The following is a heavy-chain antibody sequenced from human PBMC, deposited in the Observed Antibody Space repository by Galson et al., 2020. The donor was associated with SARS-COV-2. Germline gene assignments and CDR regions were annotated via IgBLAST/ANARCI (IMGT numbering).Heavy chain of an antibody. V-gene: IGHV4-61*02. CDR3: AREGIERYCSGGSCYSGEVAYYGMDV. CDR1: GGSISSGSYY. D-gene: IGHD2-15*01. Sequence: SETLSLTCTVSGGSISSGSYYWSWIRQPAGKGLEWIGRIYTSGSTYYNPSLKSRVTISVDTSKNQFSLKLSSVTAADTAVYYCAREGIERYCSGGSCYSGEVAYYGMDVWGQGTTVTVSS. CDR2: IYTSGST. J-gene: IGHJ6*02.